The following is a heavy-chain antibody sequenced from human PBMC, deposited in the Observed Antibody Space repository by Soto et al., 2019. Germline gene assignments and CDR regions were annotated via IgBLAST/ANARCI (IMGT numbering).Heavy chain of an antibody. CDR1: GGSISSSSYY. CDR2: IYYSGST. D-gene: IGHD5-12*01. CDR3: AGDIVATIAFGGFDP. V-gene: IGHV4-39*01. J-gene: IGHJ5*02. Sequence: SETLSLTCTVSGGSISSSSYYWGWIRQPPGKGLEWIGSIYYSGSTCYNPSLKSRVTISVDTSKNQFSLKLSSVTAADTAVYYCAGDIVATIAFGGFDPWGQGTLVTVSS.